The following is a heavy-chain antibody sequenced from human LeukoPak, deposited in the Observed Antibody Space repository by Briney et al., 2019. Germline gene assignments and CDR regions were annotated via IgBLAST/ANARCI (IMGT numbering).Heavy chain of an antibody. CDR3: AKDQPLPSRYNWNYGLPGRFDP. CDR2: IYYSGST. CDR1: GGSISSYC. Sequence: SETLSLTCTVSGGSISSYCWSWIRQPPGKGLEWIGYIYYSGSTNYNPSLKSRVTISVDTSKNQFSLKLSSVTAADTAVYYCAKDQPLPSRYNWNYGLPGRFDPWGQGTLVTVSS. V-gene: IGHV4-59*01. D-gene: IGHD1-7*01. J-gene: IGHJ5*02.